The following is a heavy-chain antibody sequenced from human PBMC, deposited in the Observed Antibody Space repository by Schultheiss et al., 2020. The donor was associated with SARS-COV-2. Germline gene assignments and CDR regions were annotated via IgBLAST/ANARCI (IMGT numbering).Heavy chain of an antibody. V-gene: IGHV2-70*11. CDR2: IDWDDDK. CDR1: GFSLRTSGMC. J-gene: IGHJ3*02. Sequence: SGPTLVKPTQTLTLTCTFSGFSLRTSGMCVSWIRQPPGKALEWLARIDWDDDKYYSTSLKTRLTISKDTSKNQVVLTMTNMDPVDTATYYCARTRAYCGGDCYSRKGDAFDIWGQGTMVTVSS. CDR3: ARTRAYCGGDCYSRKGDAFDI. D-gene: IGHD2-21*02.